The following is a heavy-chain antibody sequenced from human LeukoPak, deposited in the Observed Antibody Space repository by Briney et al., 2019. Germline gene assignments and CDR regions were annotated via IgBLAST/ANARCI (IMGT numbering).Heavy chain of an antibody. J-gene: IGHJ4*02. D-gene: IGHD4-17*01. Sequence: ASVKVSCKGSGYTFTGYYMHWVRQAPGQGLEWMGWINPNSGGTNYAQKFQGRVTMTRDTSISTAYMELSRLRSDDTAVYYCARSRYGDYASFDYWGQGTLVTVSS. CDR3: ARSRYGDYASFDY. CDR1: GYTFTGYY. CDR2: INPNSGGT. V-gene: IGHV1-2*02.